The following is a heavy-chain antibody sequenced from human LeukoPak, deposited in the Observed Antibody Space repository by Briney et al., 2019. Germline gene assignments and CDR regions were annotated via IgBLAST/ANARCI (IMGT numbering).Heavy chain of an antibody. CDR2: IYSSGST. V-gene: IGHV4-59*08. D-gene: IGHD6-19*01. CDR1: GGPISSYY. J-gene: IGHJ5*02. CDR3: TRHIAVAGGDL. Sequence: SETLSLTCTVSGGPISSYYWSWIRQPPGKGLEWIGYIYSSGSTEYNHSLRGRVTISVDTSKNQFSLRLSSVTAADTAVYSCTRHIAVAGGDLWGQGTLVTVSS.